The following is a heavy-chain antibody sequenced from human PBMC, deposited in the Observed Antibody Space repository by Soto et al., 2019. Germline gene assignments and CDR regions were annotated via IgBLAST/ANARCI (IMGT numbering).Heavy chain of an antibody. V-gene: IGHV1-18*01. CDR3: ARDGYSSSWVSFDY. CDR2: ISAYNGDT. D-gene: IGHD6-13*01. Sequence: QVQLVQSGTEVKKPGASVKVSCKASGYTFINSGIAWVRQAPGQGLEWMGWISAYNGDTNYAQKLQGRVTMTTETSTSTAYMELRSLRSDETAVYYCARDGYSSSWVSFDYWGQGTLVTVSS. CDR1: GYTFINSG. J-gene: IGHJ4*02.